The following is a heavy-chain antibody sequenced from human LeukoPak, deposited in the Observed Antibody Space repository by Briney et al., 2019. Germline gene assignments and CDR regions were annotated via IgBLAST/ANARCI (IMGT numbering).Heavy chain of an antibody. CDR3: AATYYYDSRRPDTTDY. J-gene: IGHJ4*02. Sequence: GGSLRLSCAASGFTFSSYAMSWVRQAPGKGLEWVSVIYGSGGSTNYADSVKGRFTISRDNSKNTLYLQMNSLRAEDTAVYYCAATYYYDSRRPDTTDYWGQGTLVTVSA. D-gene: IGHD3-22*01. V-gene: IGHV3-23*01. CDR2: IYGSGGST. CDR1: GFTFSSYA.